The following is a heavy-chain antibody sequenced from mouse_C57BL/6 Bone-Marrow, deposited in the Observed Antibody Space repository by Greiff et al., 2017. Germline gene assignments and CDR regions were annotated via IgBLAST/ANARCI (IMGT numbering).Heavy chain of an antibody. D-gene: IGHD1-1*01. CDR1: GYTFTSYD. CDR2: IYPRGGST. CDR3: ARSHYYGSSCRFAY. Sequence: QVQLQQSGPELVKPGASVKLSCKASGYTFTSYDINWVKQRPGQGLEWIGWIYPRGGSTKYNEKFKGKATLTVDTSSSTAYMELHSLTSEDSAGYCCARSHYYGSSCRFAYWGQGTLVTVSA. V-gene: IGHV1-85*01. J-gene: IGHJ3*01.